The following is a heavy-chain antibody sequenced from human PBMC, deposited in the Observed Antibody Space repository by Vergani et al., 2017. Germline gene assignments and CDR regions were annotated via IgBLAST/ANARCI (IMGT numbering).Heavy chain of an antibody. CDR3: ARARPVVPAANWGRSFDP. CDR1: GFTFSSYE. D-gene: IGHD2-2*01. CDR2: ISSSGSTI. J-gene: IGHJ5*02. Sequence: EVQLVESGGGLVQPGGSLRLSCAASGFTFSSYEMNWVRQAPGKGLEWVSYISSSGSTIYYADSVKGRFTISRDNAKNSLYLQMNSLRAEDTAVYYCARARPVVPAANWGRSFDPWSQGTLVTVSS. V-gene: IGHV3-48*03.